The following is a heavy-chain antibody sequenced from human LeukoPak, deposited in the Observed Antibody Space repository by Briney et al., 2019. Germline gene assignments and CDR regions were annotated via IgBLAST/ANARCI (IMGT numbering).Heavy chain of an antibody. V-gene: IGHV1-18*01. D-gene: IGHD3-22*01. J-gene: IGHJ4*02. CDR1: GYTFTSYG. CDR2: ISAYNGNT. Sequence: GASVKVSCKASGYTFTSYGISWVRQAPGQGLEWMGWISAYNGNTNYAQKLQGRVTMTTDTSTSTAYMELRSLRSDDTAVYYCARENYYDSSGAFDYWGQGTLVTVSS. CDR3: ARENYYDSSGAFDY.